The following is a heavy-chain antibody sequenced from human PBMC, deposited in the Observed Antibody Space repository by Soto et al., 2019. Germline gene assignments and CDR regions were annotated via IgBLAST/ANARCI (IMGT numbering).Heavy chain of an antibody. V-gene: IGHV1-2*02. CDR2: INPNSGGT. Sequence: AASVKVSCKASGYTFTGYYMHWVRQAPGQGLEWMGWINPNSGGTNYAQEFQGRVTMTRDTSISTAYMELSRLRSDDTAVYYCARDLEYSSSSGYYYGMDVWGQGTTVTVSS. D-gene: IGHD6-6*01. CDR3: ARDLEYSSSSGYYYGMDV. CDR1: GYTFTGYY. J-gene: IGHJ6*02.